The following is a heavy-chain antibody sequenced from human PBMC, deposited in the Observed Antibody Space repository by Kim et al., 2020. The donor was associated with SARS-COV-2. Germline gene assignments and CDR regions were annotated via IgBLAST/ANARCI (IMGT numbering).Heavy chain of an antibody. CDR2: IYYSGST. CDR3: ARVGYDFWSGYYNWFDP. CDR1: GGSVSSGSYY. Sequence: SETLSLTCTVSGGSVSSGSYYWSWIRQPPGKGLEWIGYIYYSGSTNYNPSLKSRVTISVDTSKNQFSLKLSSVTAADTAVYYCARVGYDFWSGYYNWFDPWGQGTLVTISS. D-gene: IGHD3-3*01. V-gene: IGHV4-61*01. J-gene: IGHJ5*02.